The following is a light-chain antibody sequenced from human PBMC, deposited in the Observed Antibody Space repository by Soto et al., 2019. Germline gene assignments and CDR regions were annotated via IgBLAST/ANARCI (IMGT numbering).Light chain of an antibody. Sequence: EIVLTQCPGTLSLSPGERATLSCRASQSVSSSYLAWYQQKPGQAPRLLIYGASSRATGIPDRFSGSGSETDFTLTISSLEPEDFAVYYCQHRMNWPLTFGQGTRLEI. J-gene: IGKJ5*01. CDR1: QSVSSSY. CDR2: GAS. V-gene: IGKV3D-20*02. CDR3: QHRMNWPLT.